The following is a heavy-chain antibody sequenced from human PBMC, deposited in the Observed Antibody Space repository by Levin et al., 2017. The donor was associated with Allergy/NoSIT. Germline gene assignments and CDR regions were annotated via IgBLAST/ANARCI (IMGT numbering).Heavy chain of an antibody. CDR2: IYWDDDK. CDR3: AHFDYYDSSAYHRHFDY. CDR1: GFSLSTTGVG. D-gene: IGHD3-22*01. V-gene: IGHV2-5*02. Sequence: QTLSLTCTFSGFSLSTTGVGVGWIRQPPGKALEWLALIYWDDDKRYSPSLKSRLTITKDTSKNQVVLTMTYMDPVDTATYYCAHFDYYDSSAYHRHFDYWGQGTLVTVSS. J-gene: IGHJ4*02.